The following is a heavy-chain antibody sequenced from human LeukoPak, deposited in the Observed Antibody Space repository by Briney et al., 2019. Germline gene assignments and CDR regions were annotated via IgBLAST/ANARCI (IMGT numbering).Heavy chain of an antibody. CDR2: ISYDGSNK. J-gene: IGHJ5*02. CDR1: GFTFNSYG. D-gene: IGHD6-19*01. V-gene: IGHV3-30*18. CDR3: AKPISGGLAVTADWFDP. Sequence: PGGSLRLSCAASGFTFNSYGMHWVRQAPGKGLEWVAVISYDGSNKHYADSVKGRFSISRDNSKSTLYLQLNSLRAEDTAVYYCAKPISGGLAVTADWFDPWGQGTLVTVSS.